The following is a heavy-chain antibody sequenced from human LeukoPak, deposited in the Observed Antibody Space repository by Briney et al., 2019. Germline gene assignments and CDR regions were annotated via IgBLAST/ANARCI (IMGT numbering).Heavy chain of an antibody. Sequence: GGSLRLSCAASGFTFSTFSMNWVRQAPEKGLEWVSSISSTSSYIHYADSVKGRFTISRDNSKNTLYLQMNSLRAEDTAVYYCARTVQLERPVPLRNYYYMDVWGKGTTVTISS. J-gene: IGHJ6*03. V-gene: IGHV3-21*04. CDR1: GFTFSTFS. D-gene: IGHD1-1*01. CDR2: ISSTSSYI. CDR3: ARTVQLERPVPLRNYYYMDV.